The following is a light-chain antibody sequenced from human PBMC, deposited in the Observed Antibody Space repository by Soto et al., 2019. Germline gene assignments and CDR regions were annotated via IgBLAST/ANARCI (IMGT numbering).Light chain of an antibody. CDR3: QQNNSWTSIT. V-gene: IGKV3-15*01. CDR1: QSVNRN. Sequence: MLLTQSPATLSVSPGERATLSCRSSQSVNRNLGWYQQKPGQAPRLLIFAASTRAPGIPARFSGSGSGTEFTLTISGLQSEDFAVYYCQQNNSWTSITFGQGTRLEVK. J-gene: IGKJ5*01. CDR2: AAS.